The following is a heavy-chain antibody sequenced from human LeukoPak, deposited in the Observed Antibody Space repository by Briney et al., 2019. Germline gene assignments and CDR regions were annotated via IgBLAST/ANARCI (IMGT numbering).Heavy chain of an antibody. CDR3: ARVSRGNYYFDY. V-gene: IGHV3-74*01. CDR1: GFTFSTYW. CDR2: NADGSRT. Sequence: GGSLRLSCAASGFTFSTYWMHWVRQAPGKGLVWVSRNADGSRTDSVEGRFTISRDNAKNTLYLQMNSLRAEDTAVYYCARVSRGNYYFDYWGPRTLVTVSS. J-gene: IGHJ4*02.